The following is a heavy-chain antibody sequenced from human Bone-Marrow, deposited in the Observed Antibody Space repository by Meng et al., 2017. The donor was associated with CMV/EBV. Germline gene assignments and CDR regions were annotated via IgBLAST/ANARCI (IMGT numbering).Heavy chain of an antibody. J-gene: IGHJ4*02. CDR2: ISSSGSTI. D-gene: IGHD2-2*03. Sequence: GESLKISCAASGFTFSSYAMHWVRQAPGKGLEWVSYISSSGSTIYYADSVKGRFTISRDNAKNSLYLQMNSLRAEDTAVYYCARALDIVVVPSRLGLDYWGQGTLVTVSS. V-gene: IGHV3-48*03. CDR3: ARALDIVVVPSRLGLDY. CDR1: GFTFSSYA.